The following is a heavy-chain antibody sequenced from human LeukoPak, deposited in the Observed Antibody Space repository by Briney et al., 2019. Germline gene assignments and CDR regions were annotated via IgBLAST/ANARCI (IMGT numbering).Heavy chain of an antibody. D-gene: IGHD4-23*01. J-gene: IGHJ6*02. CDR1: GYTFTSYY. CDR2: INPSGGST. CDR3: ARVFSGNSDDYYYGMDV. Sequence: ASVKVSCKASGYTFTSYYMHWVRQAPGQGLEWRGLINPSGGSTSYAQKFQGRVTMTRDTSTSTVYMELSSLRSEDTAVYYCARVFSGNSDDYYYGMDVWGQGTTVTVSS. V-gene: IGHV1-46*01.